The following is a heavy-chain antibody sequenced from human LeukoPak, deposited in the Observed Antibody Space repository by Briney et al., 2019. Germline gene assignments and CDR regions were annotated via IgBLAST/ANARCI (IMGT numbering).Heavy chain of an antibody. D-gene: IGHD3-16*01. J-gene: IGHJ4*02. CDR2: IKQDGSEK. Sequence: GGSLRLSCAASGFTFSIYCMNWVRQAPGKGLEWVANIKQDGSEKYYVDSVKGRFTISRDNAKNSLYLQMNSLRAEDTAVYYCARGGGLWGQGTLVTVSS. CDR1: GFTFSIYC. CDR3: ARGGGL. V-gene: IGHV3-7*01.